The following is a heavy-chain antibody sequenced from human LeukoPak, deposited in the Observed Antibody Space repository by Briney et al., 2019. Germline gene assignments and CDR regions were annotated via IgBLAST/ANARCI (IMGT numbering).Heavy chain of an antibody. CDR2: INPKSGGT. CDR1: GYIFTGYY. V-gene: IGHV1-2*02. D-gene: IGHD3-22*01. Sequence: ASVKVSCKASGYIFTGYYVHWVRQAPGQGLEWMGWINPKSGGTNYEQKFQGRVTMTRDTSISTAYMELSRLRSDATAVYYCARATPYVKQTYYNDTSGYYLVSWGQGTLVTVSS. J-gene: IGHJ4*02. CDR3: ARATPYVKQTYYNDTSGYYLVS.